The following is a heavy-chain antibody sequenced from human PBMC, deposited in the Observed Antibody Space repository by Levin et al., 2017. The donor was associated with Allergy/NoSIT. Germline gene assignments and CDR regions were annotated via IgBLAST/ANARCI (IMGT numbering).Heavy chain of an antibody. CDR1: GGSISSYY. Sequence: PSETLSLTCTVSGGSISSYYWSWIRQPPGKGLEWIGYIYYSGSTNYNPSLKSRVTISVDTSKNQFSLKLSSVTAADTAVYYCARGFPLAVAGTGFDYWGQGTLVTVSS. CDR3: ARGFPLAVAGTGFDY. J-gene: IGHJ4*02. CDR2: IYYSGST. V-gene: IGHV4-59*01. D-gene: IGHD6-19*01.